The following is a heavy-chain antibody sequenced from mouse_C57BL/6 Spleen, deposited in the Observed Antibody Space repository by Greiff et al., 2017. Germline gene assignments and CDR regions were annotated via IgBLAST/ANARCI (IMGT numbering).Heavy chain of an antibody. Sequence: VQLQQSGPVLVKPGASVKMSCKASGYTFTDYYMNWVKQSHGKSLEWIGVINPYNGDTSYNQKFKGKATLTVDKSSSTAYMELNSLTSEDSAVXYCARKGTGFDYWGQGTTLTVSS. V-gene: IGHV1-19*01. CDR1: GYTFTDYY. CDR3: ARKGTGFDY. J-gene: IGHJ2*01. CDR2: INPYNGDT. D-gene: IGHD4-1*01.